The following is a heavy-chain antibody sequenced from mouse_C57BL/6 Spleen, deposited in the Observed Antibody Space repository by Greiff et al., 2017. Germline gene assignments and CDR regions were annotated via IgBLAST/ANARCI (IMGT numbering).Heavy chain of an antibody. V-gene: IGHV7-3*01. J-gene: IGHJ2*01. CDR3: ARYGGTRYFDY. CDR1: GFTFTDYY. Sequence: EVQVVESGGGLVQPGGSLSLSCAASGFTFTDYYMSWVRQPPGKALEWLGFIRNKANGYTTEYSASVKGRFTISRDNSQSILYLQMNALRAEDSATYYCARYGGTRYFDYWGQGTTLTVSS. CDR2: IRNKANGYTT. D-gene: IGHD3-3*01.